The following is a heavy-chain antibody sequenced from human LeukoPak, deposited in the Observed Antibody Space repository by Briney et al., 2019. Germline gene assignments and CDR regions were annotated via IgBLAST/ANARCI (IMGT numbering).Heavy chain of an antibody. Sequence: PSETLSLTCAVYGGSFNDHFWTWIRQPPGKGLEWIGEINHSGSTNYNPSLKSRVTISVDTSKNQFSLKLSSVTAADTAVYYCARDSRKFPFKRIYYGMDVWGQGTTVTVPS. V-gene: IGHV4-34*01. CDR2: INHSGST. CDR1: GGSFNDHF. CDR3: ARDSRKFPFKRIYYGMDV. D-gene: IGHD1-14*01. J-gene: IGHJ6*02.